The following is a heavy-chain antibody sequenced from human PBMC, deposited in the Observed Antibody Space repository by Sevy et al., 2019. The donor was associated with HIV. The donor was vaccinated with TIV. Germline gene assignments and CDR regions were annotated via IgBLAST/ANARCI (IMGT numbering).Heavy chain of an antibody. V-gene: IGHV1-46*01. Sequence: ASVKVSCKTSGYTFTNYYVHWVRQAPGQGLEWMGGINPGDGSTKYSQTFQVRDTVTRDTSTSPVYMELTSLRADDTAVYYCARDLGESAGSHRGVDYWGQGTLVTASS. J-gene: IGHJ4*02. CDR3: ARDLGESAGSHRGVDY. D-gene: IGHD3-10*01. CDR2: INPGDGST. CDR1: GYTFTNYY.